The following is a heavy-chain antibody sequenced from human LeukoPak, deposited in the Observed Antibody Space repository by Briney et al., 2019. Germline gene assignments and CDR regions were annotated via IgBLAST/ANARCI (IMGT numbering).Heavy chain of an antibody. V-gene: IGHV3-23*01. Sequence: GGSLRLSCAASGFTFSSYAMTWVRQAPGKGLEWVSGITADGGSTFYADSVKGRFTISRDNSKNTLYLQTDSLRAEDTAVYYCARDSDGDYFDYWGQGTLVTVSS. J-gene: IGHJ4*02. CDR3: ARDSDGDYFDY. CDR1: GFTFSSYA. CDR2: ITADGGST. D-gene: IGHD4-17*01.